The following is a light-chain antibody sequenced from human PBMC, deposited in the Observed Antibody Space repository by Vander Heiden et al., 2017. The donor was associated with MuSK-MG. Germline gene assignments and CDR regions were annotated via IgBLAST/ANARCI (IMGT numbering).Light chain of an antibody. Sequence: IVMTQSPHFLPVSLRERATINCQSSPSLLHSSTNNNYLSWFQHIPGQPPKLLISLVYTREPGAPELFSGGGCGTDIPITISSLQYEDATVYYRQQYDSGRTFGPGTKVEIK. CDR1: PSLLHSSTNNNY. CDR2: LVY. V-gene: IGKV4-1*01. CDR3: QQYDSGRT. J-gene: IGKJ3*01.